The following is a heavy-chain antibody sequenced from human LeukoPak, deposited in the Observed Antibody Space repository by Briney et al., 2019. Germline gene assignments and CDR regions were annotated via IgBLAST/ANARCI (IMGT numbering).Heavy chain of an antibody. CDR3: ARRAVAGGFYGW. J-gene: IGHJ4*02. CDR1: GFTFSTDW. Sequence: GGSLRLSCAASGFTFSTDWMHWVRQAPGKGPVWVSRINGDGSSINYADSVKGRFTISRDNAKNTLYLQMNSLRVEDTAVYYCARRAVAGGFYGWWGQRTLVTVSS. CDR2: INGDGSSI. V-gene: IGHV3-74*01. D-gene: IGHD6-19*01.